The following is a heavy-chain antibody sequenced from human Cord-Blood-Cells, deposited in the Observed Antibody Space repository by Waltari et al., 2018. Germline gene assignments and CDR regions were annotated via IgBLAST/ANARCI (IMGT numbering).Heavy chain of an antibody. CDR2: INPNSGGT. CDR1: GYTFTGYY. V-gene: IGHV1-2*02. Sequence: QVQLVQSGAEVKKPGASVKVSCKASGYTFTGYYLHWVRQAPGQGLEWMGWINPNSGGTNYAQKFQGRVTMTRDTSISTAYMELSRLRSDDTAVYYCASTGGSSRYYYGMDVWGQGTTVTVSS. D-gene: IGHD3-16*01. J-gene: IGHJ6*02. CDR3: ASTGGSSRYYYGMDV.